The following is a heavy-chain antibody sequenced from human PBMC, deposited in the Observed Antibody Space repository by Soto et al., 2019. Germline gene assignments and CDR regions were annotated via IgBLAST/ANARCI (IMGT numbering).Heavy chain of an antibody. CDR1: GYTFTSYY. V-gene: IGHV1-46*01. CDR2: INPSGGST. CDR3: ARDRSPSGYCWAGDI. J-gene: IGHJ3*02. Sequence: QVQLVQSGAEVKKPGASVKVSCKASGYTFTSYYMHWVRQAPGQGPEWMGIINPSGGSTRYAQKFQGRVTMTRDTSTSTVYMELSSLRSEDTAVYYCARDRSPSGYCWAGDIWGQGTMVTVSS. D-gene: IGHD3-22*01.